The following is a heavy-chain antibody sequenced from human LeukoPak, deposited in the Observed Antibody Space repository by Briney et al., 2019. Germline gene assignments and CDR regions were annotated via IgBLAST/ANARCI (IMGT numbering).Heavy chain of an antibody. CDR3: AKDSGTCYSGGCYYYYGMDV. V-gene: IGHV3-48*01. CDR1: GFTFSTYS. D-gene: IGHD2-15*01. Sequence: GGSLRLSCAASGFTFSTYSMNWVRQAPXXXLXXXXXXXXXXSTIYYADSVKGRFTISRDNAKNSLYLQMNSLRAEDTAVYYCAKDSGTCYSGGCYYYYGMDVWGQGTTVTVSS. J-gene: IGHJ6*02. CDR2: XXXXXSTI.